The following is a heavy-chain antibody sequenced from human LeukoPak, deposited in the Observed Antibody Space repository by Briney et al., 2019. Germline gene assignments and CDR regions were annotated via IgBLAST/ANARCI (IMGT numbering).Heavy chain of an antibody. J-gene: IGHJ4*02. CDR2: TSCSGNA. D-gene: IGHD6-13*01. V-gene: IGHV4-59*01. Sequence: SETLSLTCTVSGGSISNYYWSWIRQPAGKGLEWIGYTSCSGNANYNPSLKSRVTISVDTSKNQFSLKLNSVTAADTAVYYCARGHSSSWYYFDYWGQGTLVTVSS. CDR3: ARGHSSSWYYFDY. CDR1: GGSISNYY.